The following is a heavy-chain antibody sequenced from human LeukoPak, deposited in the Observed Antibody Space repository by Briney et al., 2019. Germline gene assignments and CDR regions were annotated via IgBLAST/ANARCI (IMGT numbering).Heavy chain of an antibody. CDR2: ISGSGGST. Sequence: GGALRLSCAASGXTFSSYAMNWVRRAPGKGVEWVSSISGSGGSTYYADSVRGRGSISRDNSRNTLCLQMKSLRAEDTAVNYCAKSPSSRNYGDYYIDYWGQGTLVTASS. V-gene: IGHV3-23*01. CDR3: AKSPSSRNYGDYYIDY. D-gene: IGHD4-17*01. CDR1: GXTFSSYA. J-gene: IGHJ4*02.